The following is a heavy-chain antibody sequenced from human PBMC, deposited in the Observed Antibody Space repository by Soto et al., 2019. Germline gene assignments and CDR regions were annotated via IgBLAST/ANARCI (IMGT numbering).Heavy chain of an antibody. D-gene: IGHD1-1*01. V-gene: IGHV1-46*01. CDR2: INPSGGGT. Sequence: QVQLVQSGAEVKKPGASVKVSCKASGFTFTNYYIHWVRQAPGQGLEWRGLINPSGGGTFYAQKFPGRVTVTRDTSTGTVDMELSNLRSEETDVYFCARDSGDTTLRQWGRSFHYWGQGTLVTVAS. CDR3: ARDSGDTTLRQWGRSFHY. J-gene: IGHJ4*02. CDR1: GFTFTNYY.